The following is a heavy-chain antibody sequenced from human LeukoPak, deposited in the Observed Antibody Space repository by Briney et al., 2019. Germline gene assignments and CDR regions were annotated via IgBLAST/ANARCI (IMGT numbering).Heavy chain of an antibody. CDR2: IHYSGRT. CDR3: ARHVLSGYLNYWYFDL. CDR1: GGSISSSSYY. J-gene: IGHJ2*01. V-gene: IGHV4-39*01. D-gene: IGHD3-3*01. Sequence: PSETLSLTCTVSGGSISSSSYYWGWIRQPPGKGLEWIGTIHYSGRTYYNPSLESRVTISVDTSKNQFSLKLTSVTAADTTVYYCARHVLSGYLNYWYFDLWGRGTLVTVSS.